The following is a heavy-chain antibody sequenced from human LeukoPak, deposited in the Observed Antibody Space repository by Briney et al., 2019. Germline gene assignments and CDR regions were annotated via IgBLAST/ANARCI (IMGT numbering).Heavy chain of an antibody. CDR1: GFTFSSYS. CDR2: ISSSSFYI. CDR3: ARVRDDTNEGYPDF. J-gene: IGHJ4*02. Sequence: GSLRVSCAASGFTFSSYSMTWVRHVPEKGLEWVSSISSSSFYIYYADSMKGRFTISRDNARNSLFLQMNSLRAEDTALYYCARVRDDTNEGYPDFWGQGTLVTVSS. D-gene: IGHD3-9*01. V-gene: IGHV3-21*01.